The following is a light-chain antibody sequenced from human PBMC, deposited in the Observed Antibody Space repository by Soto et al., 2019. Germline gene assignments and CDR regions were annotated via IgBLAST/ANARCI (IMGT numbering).Light chain of an antibody. Sequence: DIQMTHSPSSVSASVGDRVTITCRASPVISSWLAWYQQKPGKAPKPLIYAASSLQSGVPSRFSRSGSGTDFTLTISSLQPEDFATYYCQQANSFSHTFAGGTRLEIQ. CDR3: QQANSFSHT. V-gene: IGKV1-12*01. CDR2: AAS. CDR1: PVISSW. J-gene: IGKJ4*02.